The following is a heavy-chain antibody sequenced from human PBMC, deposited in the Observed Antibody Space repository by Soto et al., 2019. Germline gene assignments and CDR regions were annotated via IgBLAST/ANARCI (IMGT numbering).Heavy chain of an antibody. CDR2: IIPIFGTA. D-gene: IGHD6-19*01. CDR1: GGTFSAYS. Sequence: QVQLVQSGAEVKKPGSSVRVSCKPSGGTFSAYSISWVRQAPGQGLEWMGGIIPIFGTANYAEKFHGRVTITAGEPARNVYMELSSPRSDDTAVYFCAREGGGARAGTADWGQGTLVTVSS. J-gene: IGHJ4*02. CDR3: AREGGGARAGTAD. V-gene: IGHV1-69*01.